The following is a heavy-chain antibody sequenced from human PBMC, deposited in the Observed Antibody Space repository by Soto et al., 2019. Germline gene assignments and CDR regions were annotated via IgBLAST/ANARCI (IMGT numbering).Heavy chain of an antibody. J-gene: IGHJ4*02. Sequence: ASVKVSCKVSGYTLTELSMHWVRQAPGKGLEWMGGFDPEDGETIYAQKFQGRVTMTEDTSTDTACMELSSLRSEDTAVYYCATASGSYQGYYFDYWGQGTLVTVSS. CDR2: FDPEDGET. CDR1: GYTLTELS. CDR3: ATASGSYQGYYFDY. V-gene: IGHV1-24*01. D-gene: IGHD1-26*01.